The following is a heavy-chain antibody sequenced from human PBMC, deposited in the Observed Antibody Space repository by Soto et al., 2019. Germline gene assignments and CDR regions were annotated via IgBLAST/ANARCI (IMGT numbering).Heavy chain of an antibody. CDR1: GFTFTAFA. CDR3: AKDRYFASYYFDY. Sequence: GGSLRLSCAASGFTFTAFAVHWVRQAPGKGLEWVAVISYDGRQSRYADSVRGRLTLSRDNSKNTVFLQMNSLTTEDTAIYYCAKDRYFASYYFDYWGQGTQV. V-gene: IGHV3-30*04. CDR2: ISYDGRQS. J-gene: IGHJ4*02. D-gene: IGHD3-9*01.